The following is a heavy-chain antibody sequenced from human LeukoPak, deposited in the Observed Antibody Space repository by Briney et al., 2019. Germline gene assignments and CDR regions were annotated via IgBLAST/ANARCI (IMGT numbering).Heavy chain of an antibody. CDR3: ARGGDYYGSGTYYAFDP. D-gene: IGHD3-10*01. J-gene: IGHJ5*02. Sequence: PSETLSLTCTVSGGSISTYYWSWIRQPTGKGLEWIGYIYYSGSTNYNPSLKSRVSISVDTSKNQFSLRLSSVTAADTAVYYCARGGDYYGSGTYYAFDPWGQGTLVTVSS. CDR1: GGSISTYY. CDR2: IYYSGST. V-gene: IGHV4-59*01.